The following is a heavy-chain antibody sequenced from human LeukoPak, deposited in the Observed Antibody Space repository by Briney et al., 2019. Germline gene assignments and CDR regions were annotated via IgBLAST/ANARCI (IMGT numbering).Heavy chain of an antibody. D-gene: IGHD3-22*01. CDR1: GYTFTGYY. J-gene: IGHJ4*02. V-gene: IGHV1-2*06. Sequence: ASVKVSGKASGYTFTGYYMHWVRQAPGQGLEWMGRINPNSGGTNYAQKFQGRVTMTRDTSINTAYMDMSRLRSDDTAVYYCARGRNSVYYFNVVAPSYFDSWGQGTLVTVSS. CDR3: ARGRNSVYYFNVVAPSYFDS. CDR2: INPNSGGT.